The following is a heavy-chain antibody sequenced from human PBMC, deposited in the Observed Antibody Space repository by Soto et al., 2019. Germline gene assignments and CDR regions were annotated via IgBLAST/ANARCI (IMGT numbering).Heavy chain of an antibody. CDR1: GANFSTYA. CDR3: ARVVSGAHDAFDI. CDR2: IIPLYPST. J-gene: IGHJ3*02. V-gene: IGHV1-69*12. D-gene: IGHD2-15*01. Sequence: QVQLVQSGAEVKRPGSSARVSCKASGANFSTYAIDWVRQAPGQGLEWMGAIIPLYPSTNYARKFQDRVTITADQSTTTVYMQLDSLRSEDTAIYYCARVVSGAHDAFDIWGQGTLVTVSS.